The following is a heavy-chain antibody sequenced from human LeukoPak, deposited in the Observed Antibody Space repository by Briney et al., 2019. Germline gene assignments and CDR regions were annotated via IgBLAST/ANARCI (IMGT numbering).Heavy chain of an antibody. V-gene: IGHV3-30*02. D-gene: IGHD1-1*01. J-gene: IGHJ4*02. CDR2: IRSDGSDK. Sequence: GGSLRLSCAASGFTLRGCGMHWVRQAPGKGLEWVAFIRSDGSDKSYADSVKGRFTISRDNSENKLYLQINSLRVEDTAVYYCVKDTPTTGYHLGSWGQGTLVTVSS. CDR3: VKDTPTTGYHLGS. CDR1: GFTLRGCG.